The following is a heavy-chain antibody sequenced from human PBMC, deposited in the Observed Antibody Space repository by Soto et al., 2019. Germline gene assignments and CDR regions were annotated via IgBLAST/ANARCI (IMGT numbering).Heavy chain of an antibody. CDR1: GYTLASYA. J-gene: IGHJ4*02. CDR3: ARDTPPPDY. V-gene: IGHV1-18*01. CDR2: ISADNGNT. Sequence: QVQLVQSGAEVKKPGASVKVSCKASGYTLASYAINWMRQAPGQGLEWMGWISADNGNTNYAQKLQARVTMTTDTSTSTTNLELRSLRSDDTAGYYCARDTPPPDYWGQGTLVTVSS.